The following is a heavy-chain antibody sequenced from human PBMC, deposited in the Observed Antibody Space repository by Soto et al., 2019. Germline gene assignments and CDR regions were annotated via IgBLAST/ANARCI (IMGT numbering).Heavy chain of an antibody. CDR1: GFTFSSYG. CDR3: ATPDRELPHYYYYYGMDV. D-gene: IGHD1-26*01. V-gene: IGHV3-30*03. CDR2: ISYDGSNK. Sequence: QVQLVESGGGVVQPGRSLRLSCAGSGFTFSSYGMHWVRQAPGKGLEWVAVISYDGSNKYYADSVKGRFTISRDNSKNTLYLQMNSLRAEDTAVYYCATPDRELPHYYYYYGMDVCGQGSTVTVSS. J-gene: IGHJ6*02.